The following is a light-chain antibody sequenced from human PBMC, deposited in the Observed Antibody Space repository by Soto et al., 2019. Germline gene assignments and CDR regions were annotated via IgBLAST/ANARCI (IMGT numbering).Light chain of an antibody. Sequence: EIVLTQSPGTLSLSLGERATLSCRARQSVTSNYLAWYQQKLGVALRLLICGVSSRDTVIPNRFSGRGFGTDFSLAISRLEREYFAVDYCLQYCTSTRYNFSQGTMVDI. CDR2: GVS. CDR3: LQYCTSTRYN. CDR1: QSVTSNY. J-gene: IGKJ2*01. V-gene: IGKV3-20*01.